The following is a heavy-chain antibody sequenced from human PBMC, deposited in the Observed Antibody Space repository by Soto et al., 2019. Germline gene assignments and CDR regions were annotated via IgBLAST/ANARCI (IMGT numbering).Heavy chain of an antibody. CDR2: INHSGST. Sequence: PSETLSLTCAVYGGSFSGYYWSWIRQPPGKGLEWIGEINHSGSTNYNPSLKSRVTISVDTSKNQFSLKLSSVTAADTAVYYCARGRSRDAFDIWGQGTMVTVSS. CDR3: ARGRSRDAFDI. V-gene: IGHV4-34*01. J-gene: IGHJ3*02. CDR1: GGSFSGYY.